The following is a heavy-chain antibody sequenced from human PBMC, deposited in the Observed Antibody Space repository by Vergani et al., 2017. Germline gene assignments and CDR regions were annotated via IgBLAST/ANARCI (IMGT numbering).Heavy chain of an antibody. Sequence: QMQLVQSGPEVKKPGTSVKVSCKASGFTFTSSAMQWVRQARGQRLEWIGWIVVGSGNTNYAQKFQERVTITRDMSTSTAYMELSSLRSEDTAVYYCTTDLGYYDSSGYYYVNWAEYFQHWGQGTLVTVSS. J-gene: IGHJ1*01. CDR1: GFTFTSSA. D-gene: IGHD3-22*01. CDR3: TTDLGYYDSSGYYYVNWAEYFQH. CDR2: IVVGSGNT. V-gene: IGHV1-58*02.